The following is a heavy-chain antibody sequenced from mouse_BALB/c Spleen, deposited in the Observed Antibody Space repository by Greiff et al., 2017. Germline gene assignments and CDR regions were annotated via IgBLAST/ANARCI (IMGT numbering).Heavy chain of an antibody. J-gene: IGHJ2*01. CDR2: ISNGGGST. CDR1: GFTFSSYT. Sequence: EVKLVESGGGLVQPGGSLKLSCAASGFTFSSYTMSWVRQTPEKRLEWVAYISNGGGSTYYPDSVKGRFTISRDNAKNTLYLQMSSLKSEDTAMYYCTRDQNWAFDYWGQGTTLTVSS. D-gene: IGHD4-1*01. V-gene: IGHV5-12-2*01. CDR3: TRDQNWAFDY.